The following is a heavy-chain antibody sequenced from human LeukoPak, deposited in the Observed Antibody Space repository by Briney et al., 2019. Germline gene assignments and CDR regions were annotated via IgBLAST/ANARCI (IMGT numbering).Heavy chain of an antibody. V-gene: IGHV3-9*01. CDR1: GFTFSRNS. CDR2: ISWNSGSI. J-gene: IGHJ5*02. D-gene: IGHD6-13*01. CDR3: AKVTAAAGANWFDP. Sequence: PGGSLRLSCAGSGFTFSRNSMNWVRQAPGKGLEWVSGISWNSGSIGYADSVKGRFTISRDNAKNSLYLQMNSLRAEDTALYYCAKVTAAAGANWFDPWGQGTLVTVSS.